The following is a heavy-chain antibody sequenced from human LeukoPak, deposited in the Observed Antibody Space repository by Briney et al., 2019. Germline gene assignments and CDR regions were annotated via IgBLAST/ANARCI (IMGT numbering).Heavy chain of an antibody. D-gene: IGHD3-9*01. CDR2: ISSSGGGT. Sequence: GGSLRLSCSASGFTFSRYAMHWVRQAPGKGLEYVSAISSSGGGTYYADSVKGGFTISRDNSKDTLYLQMSSLRAEDTTVYCCVKSAGFDWLSPLDAFDIWGQGTMVTVSS. CDR3: VKSAGFDWLSPLDAFDI. V-gene: IGHV3-64D*06. J-gene: IGHJ3*02. CDR1: GFTFSRYA.